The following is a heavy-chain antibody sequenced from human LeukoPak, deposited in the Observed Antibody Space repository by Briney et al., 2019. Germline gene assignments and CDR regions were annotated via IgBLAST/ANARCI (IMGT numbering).Heavy chain of an antibody. CDR2: IYYSGST. Sequence: SETLSLTCAVYGGSFSSYYWSWIRQPPGKGLEWIGYIYYSGSTNYNPSLKSRVTISVDTSKNQFSLKLSSVTAADTAVYYCAREHFMVRGVIDYWGQGTLVTVSS. CDR3: AREHFMVRGVIDY. V-gene: IGHV4-59*01. D-gene: IGHD3-10*01. J-gene: IGHJ4*02. CDR1: GGSFSSYY.